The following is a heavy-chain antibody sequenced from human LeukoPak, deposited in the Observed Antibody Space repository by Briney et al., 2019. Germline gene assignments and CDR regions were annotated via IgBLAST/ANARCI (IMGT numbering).Heavy chain of an antibody. Sequence: PGGSLRLSCVASEFTVSSDYMSWVRQAPGKGLEWISVVYSGGSTFYADSVKGRFTISRDNSKNTVYLQMNSLRAEDTAVYYCARVYSSSSGKNVFDIWGQGTMVIVSS. D-gene: IGHD6-6*01. CDR2: VYSGGST. V-gene: IGHV3-53*01. CDR1: EFTVSSDY. CDR3: ARVYSSSSGKNVFDI. J-gene: IGHJ3*02.